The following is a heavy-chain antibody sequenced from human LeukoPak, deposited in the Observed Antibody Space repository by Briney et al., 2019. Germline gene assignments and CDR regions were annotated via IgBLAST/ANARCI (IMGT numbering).Heavy chain of an antibody. CDR3: AKENWNVLLWFGEFDV. J-gene: IGHJ6*02. D-gene: IGHD3-10*01. Sequence: GGSLRLSCAASGFTFSSYPMSWVRQAPGKGLEWVSAISGSGGRTYYADYVKGRFTISRDNSKNTLYLQMNSLRAEDTAVYYCAKENWNVLLWFGEFDVWGQGTTVTVSS. CDR1: GFTFSSYP. V-gene: IGHV3-23*01. CDR2: ISGSGGRT.